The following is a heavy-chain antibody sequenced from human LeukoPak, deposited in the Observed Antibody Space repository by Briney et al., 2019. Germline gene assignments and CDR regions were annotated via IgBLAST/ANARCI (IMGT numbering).Heavy chain of an antibody. CDR3: ARDMDFYMDV. CDR1: GGSISNYY. J-gene: IGHJ6*03. Sequence: SETLSLTCTVSGGSISNYYWNWIRQPPGKGLEWIGRIYTSGSTNYNPSPKSRVTISLDTSKNQFSLNLNSVTAADTAMYYCARDMDFYMDVWGKGSTVTVSS. D-gene: IGHD3/OR15-3a*01. V-gene: IGHV4-4*08. CDR2: IYTSGST.